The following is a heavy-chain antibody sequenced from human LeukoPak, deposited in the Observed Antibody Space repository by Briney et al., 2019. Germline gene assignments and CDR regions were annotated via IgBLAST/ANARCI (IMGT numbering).Heavy chain of an antibody. CDR2: VCPDGTGI. Sequence: GGSLRLSCAASGFIFSLYCMHWVRQAPGKGPMWVSRVCPDGTGISYADSVKARFTTSRDNAKNTVYLQMNGLREEDTAVYYCVRDFRSADYWGQGTLVTVSS. CDR3: VRDFRSADY. CDR1: GFIFSLYC. J-gene: IGHJ4*02. V-gene: IGHV3-74*01.